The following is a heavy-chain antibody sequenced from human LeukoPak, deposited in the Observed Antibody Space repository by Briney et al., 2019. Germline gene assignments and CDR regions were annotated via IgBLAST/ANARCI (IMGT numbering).Heavy chain of an antibody. J-gene: IGHJ6*03. D-gene: IGHD4-17*01. CDR2: MNPNSGGT. CDR3: ARGPRRDGDYVSRWGYYYYMDV. Sequence: ASVKVSCKASGYTFTGYYMHWVRQAPGQGLEWMGWMNPNSGGTNYAQKFQGRVTMTRDTSISTAYMELSSLRSEDTAVYYCARGPRRDGDYVSRWGYYYYMDVWGKGTTVTISS. V-gene: IGHV1-2*02. CDR1: GYTFTGYY.